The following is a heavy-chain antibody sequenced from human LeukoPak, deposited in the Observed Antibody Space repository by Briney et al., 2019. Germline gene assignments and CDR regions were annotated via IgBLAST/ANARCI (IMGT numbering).Heavy chain of an antibody. CDR1: GFSVSNTY. Sequence: PGGSLRLSCAASGFSVSNTYMSWVRQAPGKGLEWVSVIYSGGNTYYTDSVKGRFAISRDNSKNTVLLQMNSLRAEDTAVYYCARFPWAHCSECWGQGTMVTVSS. J-gene: IGHJ3*01. D-gene: IGHD2-15*01. CDR3: ARFPWAHCSEC. CDR2: IYSGGNT. V-gene: IGHV3-53*01.